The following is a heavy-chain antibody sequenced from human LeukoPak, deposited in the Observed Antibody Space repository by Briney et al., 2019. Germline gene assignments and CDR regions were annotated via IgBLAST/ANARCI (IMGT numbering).Heavy chain of an antibody. Sequence: GASVKVSCKASGGTFSSYAISWVRQAPGQGLEWMGGIIPIFGTANYAQKFQGRVTITADESTSTAYMELSSLRSEDTAVYYCARVLPDCSGGSCYPRGWFDPWGQGTLVTVSS. CDR3: ARVLPDCSGGSCYPRGWFDP. V-gene: IGHV1-69*01. J-gene: IGHJ5*02. D-gene: IGHD2-15*01. CDR1: GGTFSSYA. CDR2: IIPIFGTA.